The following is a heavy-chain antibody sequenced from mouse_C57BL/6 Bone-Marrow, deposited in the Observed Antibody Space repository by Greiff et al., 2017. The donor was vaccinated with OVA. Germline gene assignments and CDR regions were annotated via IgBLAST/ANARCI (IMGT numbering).Heavy chain of an antibody. Sequence: EVQRVESGPGLVKPSQSLSLTCSVTGYSITSGYYWNWIRQFPGNKLEWMGYISYDGSNNYNPSLKNRISITRDTSKNQFFLKLNSVTTEDTATYYCARDRADSSGSAMDYWGQGTSVTVSS. J-gene: IGHJ4*01. V-gene: IGHV3-6*01. D-gene: IGHD3-2*02. CDR1: GYSITSGYY. CDR2: ISYDGSN. CDR3: ARDRADSSGSAMDY.